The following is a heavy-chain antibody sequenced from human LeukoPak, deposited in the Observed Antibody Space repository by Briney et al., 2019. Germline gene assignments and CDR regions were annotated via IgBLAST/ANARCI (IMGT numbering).Heavy chain of an antibody. CDR1: GFSLSTSGMC. CDR2: IDWDDDK. CDR3: ARGIPRPQNYYDSSGYLFDY. V-gene: IGHV2-70*11. J-gene: IGHJ4*02. Sequence: ESGPTLLNPPQTLTLTCTFSGFSLSTSGMCVSWIRQPPGKALEWLSRIDWDDDKYYSTSLKTRLTISKDTSKNQVVLTMTNMDPVDTATYYCARGIPRPQNYYDSSGYLFDYWGQGTLVTVSS. D-gene: IGHD3-22*01.